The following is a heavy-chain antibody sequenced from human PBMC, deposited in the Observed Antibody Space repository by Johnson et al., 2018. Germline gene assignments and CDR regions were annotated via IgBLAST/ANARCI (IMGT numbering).Heavy chain of an antibody. V-gene: IGHV3-48*02. D-gene: IGHD1-26*01. CDR2: ITDRSRAT. CDR1: GFSLGSYS. CDR3: ARDLYTGNYLEAFDI. Sequence: EVQLVESGGGLVQPGGSLRLSCAASGFSLGSYSMHWVRQAPGKGLEWISSITDRSRATYYADSVKGRFTISRDNANNSVYLQMNSLREEDTAVYYCARDLYTGNYLEAFDIWGQGTMASVSS. J-gene: IGHJ3*02.